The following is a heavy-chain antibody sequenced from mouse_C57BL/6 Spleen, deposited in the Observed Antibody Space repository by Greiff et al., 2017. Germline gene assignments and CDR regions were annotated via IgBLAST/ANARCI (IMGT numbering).Heavy chain of an antibody. J-gene: IGHJ1*03. CDR2: ISSGSSTI. CDR3: ARDYDGDWYFDV. V-gene: IGHV5-17*01. D-gene: IGHD2-4*01. CDR1: GFTFSDYG. Sequence: EVMLVESGGGLVKPGGSLKLSCAASGFTFSDYGMHWVRQAPEKGLEWVAYISSGSSTIYYADTVKGRFTISRDNAKNTLFLQMTSLRSEDTAMYYCARDYDGDWYFDVWGTGTTVTVSS.